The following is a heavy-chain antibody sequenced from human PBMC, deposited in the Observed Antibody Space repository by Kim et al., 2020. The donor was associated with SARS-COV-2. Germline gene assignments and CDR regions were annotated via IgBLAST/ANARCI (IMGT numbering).Heavy chain of an antibody. D-gene: IGHD6-19*01. CDR3: AKDLSSTPYSSGWYVGFDY. CDR2: ISGSGGST. Sequence: GGSLRLSCAASGFTFSSYAMSWVRQAPGKGLEWVSAISGSGGSTYYADSVKGRFTISRDNSKNTLYLQMNSLRAEDTAVYYCAKDLSSTPYSSGWYVGFDYWGQGTLVTVSS. CDR1: GFTFSSYA. J-gene: IGHJ4*02. V-gene: IGHV3-23*01.